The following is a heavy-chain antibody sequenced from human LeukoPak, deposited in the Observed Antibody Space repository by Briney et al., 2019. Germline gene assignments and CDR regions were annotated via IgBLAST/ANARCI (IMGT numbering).Heavy chain of an antibody. J-gene: IGHJ4*02. CDR2: TNPNSGGT. CDR1: GYTFTGYY. CDR3: ARAVRPYDSSGYPVDY. D-gene: IGHD3-22*01. V-gene: IGHV1-2*02. Sequence: ASVKVSCKASGYTFTGYYMHWVRQAPGQGLEWMGWTNPNSGGTNYAQKFQGRVTMTRDTSISTAYMELGRLRSDDTAVYYCARAVRPYDSSGYPVDYWGQGTLVTVSS.